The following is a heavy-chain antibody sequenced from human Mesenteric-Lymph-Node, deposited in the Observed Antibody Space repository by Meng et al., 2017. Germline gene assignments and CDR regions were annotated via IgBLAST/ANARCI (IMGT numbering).Heavy chain of an antibody. J-gene: IGHJ6*02. D-gene: IGHD2-8*01. CDR3: AKEGYCTNGVCGSRYGMDV. CDR2: IIWNTNSK. Sequence: SLKISCAASGLNLDQHGMHWVRQAPGKGLEWVSGIIWNTNSKGYADSVKGRFTISRDTAKKSLYLEMNSLRVEDTALYYCAKEGYCTNGVCGSRYGMDVWGQGTTVTVSS. V-gene: IGHV3-9*01. CDR1: GLNLDQHG.